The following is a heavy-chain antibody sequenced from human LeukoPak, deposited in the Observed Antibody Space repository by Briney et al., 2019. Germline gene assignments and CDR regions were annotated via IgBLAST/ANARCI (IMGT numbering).Heavy chain of an antibody. CDR3: ATARMITFGGVIVPNSFDY. V-gene: IGHV1-24*01. J-gene: IGHJ4*02. CDR1: GYTLTELS. Sequence: ASVKVSCKVSGYTLTELSMHWVRQAPGKGLEWMGGFDPEDGETIYAQKFQGRVTMTEDTSTDTAYMELSSLRSEDTAVYYCATARMITFGGVIVPNSFDYWGQGTLVTVSS. CDR2: FDPEDGET. D-gene: IGHD3-16*02.